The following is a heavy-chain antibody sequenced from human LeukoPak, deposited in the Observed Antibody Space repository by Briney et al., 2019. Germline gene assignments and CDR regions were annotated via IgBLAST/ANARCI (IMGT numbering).Heavy chain of an antibody. V-gene: IGHV3-21*01. CDR2: ISSSSSYI. J-gene: IGHJ4*02. CDR1: GFTFSSYS. Sequence: GGSLRLSCAASGFTFSSYSMNWVRQAPGKGLEWVSSISSSSSYIYYADSVKGRFTISRDNAKNSLYLRMNSLRAEDAAVYYCARDEMGATTVLYYFDYWGQGTLVTVSS. CDR3: ARDEMGATTVLYYFDY. D-gene: IGHD1-26*01.